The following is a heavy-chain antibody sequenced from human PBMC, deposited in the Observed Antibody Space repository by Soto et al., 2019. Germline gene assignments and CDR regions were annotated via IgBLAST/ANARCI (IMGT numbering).Heavy chain of an antibody. Sequence: ASVKVSCKASGYTFTNNYVVWVRQAPGQGLEWMGVINPSGGSTSYAQNFQGRVTMTRDTSTSTVYMELSSLRSDDTAVYYCGRDIYVGTAAAGPDYWGQGTLVTVS. D-gene: IGHD6-13*01. CDR1: GYTFTNNY. CDR3: GRDIYVGTAAAGPDY. V-gene: IGHV1-46*01. J-gene: IGHJ4*02. CDR2: INPSGGST.